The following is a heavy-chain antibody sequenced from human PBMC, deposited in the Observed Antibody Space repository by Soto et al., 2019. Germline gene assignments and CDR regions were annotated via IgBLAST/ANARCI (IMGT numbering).Heavy chain of an antibody. CDR1: GFTFSSYA. J-gene: IGHJ4*02. Sequence: GGSLRLSCAASGFTFSSYAMSWVRQAPGKGLEWVSAISGSGGSTYYADSVKGRFTISRDNSKNTLYLQMNSLRAEDTAVYYCAKDENYGWLAHFDSWGQGTLVTVPQ. V-gene: IGHV3-23*01. CDR2: ISGSGGST. CDR3: AKDENYGWLAHFDS. D-gene: IGHD6-19*01.